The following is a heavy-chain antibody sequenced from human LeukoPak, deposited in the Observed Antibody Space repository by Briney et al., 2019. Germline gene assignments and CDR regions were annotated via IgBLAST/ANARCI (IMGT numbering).Heavy chain of an antibody. CDR1: GFTFSSYW. CDR3: ARDRVNLGYCSGGSCYLFDY. Sequence: GGSLRLSCAASGFTFSSYWMSWVRQAPGKGLEWVANIKQDGSEKYYVDSVKGRFTISRDNAKNSLYLQMNSLRAEDTAVYYCARDRVNLGYCSGGSCYLFDYWGQGTLVTVSS. J-gene: IGHJ4*02. V-gene: IGHV3-7*01. D-gene: IGHD2-15*01. CDR2: IKQDGSEK.